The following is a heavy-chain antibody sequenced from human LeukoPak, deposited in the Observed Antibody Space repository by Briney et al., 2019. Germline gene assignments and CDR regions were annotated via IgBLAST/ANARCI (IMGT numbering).Heavy chain of an antibody. CDR3: AKAETMTQRGYFDY. D-gene: IGHD1-1*01. J-gene: IGHJ4*02. CDR1: GFIFSNYG. Sequence: PGKSLRLSCAASGFIFSNYGMHWVRQAPGKGLEWVVVVSYDGSNKYYADSVKGRFTISRDNSKNTLSLQMSSLRAEDTAVYYCAKAETMTQRGYFDYWGQGTLVTVSS. CDR2: VSYDGSNK. V-gene: IGHV3-30*18.